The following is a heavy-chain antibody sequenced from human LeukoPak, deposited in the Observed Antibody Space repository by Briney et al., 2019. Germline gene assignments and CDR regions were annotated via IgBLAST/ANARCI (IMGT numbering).Heavy chain of an antibody. Sequence: KSGGSLRLSCEGAEFSISDYYMNWIRQAPGKGLEWVSSISSSGNNKLYADSVRGRFTASRDNANNSMHLEMSSLRADDTAVYYCASRPGYSYAFDQWGQGTLVTVSS. CDR2: ISSSGNNK. J-gene: IGHJ4*02. D-gene: IGHD5-18*01. V-gene: IGHV3-11*01. CDR1: EFSISDYY. CDR3: ASRPGYSYAFDQ.